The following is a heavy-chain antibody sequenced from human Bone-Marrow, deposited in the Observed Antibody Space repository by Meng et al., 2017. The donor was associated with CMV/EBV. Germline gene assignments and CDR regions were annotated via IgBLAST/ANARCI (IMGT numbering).Heavy chain of an antibody. CDR2: INPDSGDT. CDR3: ARDAQYYDFWSGYYTPLDD. J-gene: IGHJ4*02. Sequence: ASVKVSCKASGYTFIDYYIHWVRQAPGQGLEWMGWINPDSGDTNYAQKFQGRITMTRDTSISTAYMELSRLRSDDTAVYYCARDAQYYDFWSGYYTPLDDWGQGRLVTVSS. D-gene: IGHD3-3*01. CDR1: GYTFIDYY. V-gene: IGHV1-2*02.